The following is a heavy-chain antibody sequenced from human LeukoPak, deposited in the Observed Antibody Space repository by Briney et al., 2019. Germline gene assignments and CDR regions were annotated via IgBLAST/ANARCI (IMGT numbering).Heavy chain of an antibody. Sequence: GASVKVSCKASGYTFTSYGISWVRQGPGQGLEWMGWISAYNGNTNYAQKLQGRVTMTTDTSTSTAYMQLRSLRSDDTAVYYCARGIAVAGLYYYGMDVWGQGTTVTVSS. CDR2: ISAYNGNT. CDR3: ARGIAVAGLYYYGMDV. J-gene: IGHJ6*02. D-gene: IGHD6-19*01. CDR1: GYTFTSYG. V-gene: IGHV1-18*01.